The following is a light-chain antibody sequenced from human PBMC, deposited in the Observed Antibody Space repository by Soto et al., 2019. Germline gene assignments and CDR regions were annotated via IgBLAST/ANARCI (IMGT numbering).Light chain of an antibody. J-gene: IGKJ4*01. CDR1: QSVSSY. V-gene: IGKV3-11*01. CDR3: QERNNWPRV. CDR2: DAS. Sequence: EIVLTQSPATLSLSPGERATLSCRASQSVSSYLVWYQHKPGQAPRLLIYDASKRATGIPDRFSGSGSGTDFTLTISSLEPDDFGVYFYQERNNWPRVFGGGPNV.